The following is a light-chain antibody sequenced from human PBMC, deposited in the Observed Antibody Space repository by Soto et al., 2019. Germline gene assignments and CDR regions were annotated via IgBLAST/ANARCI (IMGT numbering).Light chain of an antibody. J-gene: IGLJ1*01. Sequence: QSALTQPRSVSGSPGQSVTISCTGTSSDVGASDSVSWYQQHPGKAPKLMISDVSERPSGVPDRFSGSKSANTASLTISGIQAEDEADYYCCSYAGRYTYVFGTGTKLTVL. CDR2: DVS. CDR3: CSYAGRYTYV. CDR1: SSDVGASDS. V-gene: IGLV2-11*01.